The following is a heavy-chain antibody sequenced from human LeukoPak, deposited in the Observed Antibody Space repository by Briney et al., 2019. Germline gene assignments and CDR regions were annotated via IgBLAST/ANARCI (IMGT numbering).Heavy chain of an antibody. V-gene: IGHV3-23*01. J-gene: IGHJ4*02. CDR2: IGSIDHKT. Sequence: GGSLRLSCAASGFTFSSYAMSWVRQAPGKGLEWVSAIGSIDHKTYYADSVKGRFIVSTDASRDALYLQKNTLRAEDTAVYYCARGTAWYSSDWYLANWGQGTLVTVSS. CDR1: GFTFSSYA. CDR3: ARGTAWYSSDWYLAN. D-gene: IGHD4-11*01.